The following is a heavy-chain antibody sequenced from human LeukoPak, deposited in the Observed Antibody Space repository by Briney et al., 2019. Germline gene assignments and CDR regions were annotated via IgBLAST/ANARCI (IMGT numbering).Heavy chain of an antibody. Sequence: GASVKVSCKASGYTFTGYYMHWVRQAPGQGLEWMGWISPDSGATNYAQRFQGRVTMTRDTSISTAYMELSSLRSDDTAVYFCARGGYSTSSGPLDYWGQGTLVTVSS. V-gene: IGHV1-2*02. J-gene: IGHJ4*02. CDR2: ISPDSGAT. CDR3: ARGGYSTSSGPLDY. CDR1: GYTFTGYY. D-gene: IGHD6-6*01.